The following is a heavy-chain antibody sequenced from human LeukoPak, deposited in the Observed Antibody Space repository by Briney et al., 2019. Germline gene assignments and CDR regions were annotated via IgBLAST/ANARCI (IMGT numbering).Heavy chain of an antibody. D-gene: IGHD3-16*01. J-gene: IGHJ4*02. V-gene: IGHV3-30*03. Sequence: GGSLRLSCAASGVTFSSYGMHWGRQAPGKGLEWVAVICYGGSNKYYADSVKGRFTISRDNSKNTLYLQMNSLRAEDTAVYYCARGTLLLGAIDYWGQGTLVTVSS. CDR1: GVTFSSYG. CDR3: ARGTLLLGAIDY. CDR2: ICYGGSNK.